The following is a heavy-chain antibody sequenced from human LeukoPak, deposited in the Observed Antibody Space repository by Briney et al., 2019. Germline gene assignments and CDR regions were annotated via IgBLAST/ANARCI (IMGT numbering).Heavy chain of an antibody. J-gene: IGHJ4*02. D-gene: IGHD3-22*01. Sequence: GGSLRLSCAASGSTFSNYWMSWVRQAPGKGLECVANIKGESEKRYVDSVKGRFTISRDNAKNSLYLQMNSLRVEDTAMYYCARDYLDSSGAHYDYWGQGTLVAVSA. CDR2: IKGESEK. CDR1: GSTFSNYW. V-gene: IGHV3-7*01. CDR3: ARDYLDSSGAHYDY.